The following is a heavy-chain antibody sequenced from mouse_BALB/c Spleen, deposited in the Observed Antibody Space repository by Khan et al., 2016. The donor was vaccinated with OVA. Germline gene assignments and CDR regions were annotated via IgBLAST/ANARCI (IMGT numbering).Heavy chain of an antibody. Sequence: QIQLVQSGPELKKPGETVKISCTASGYTFTNYGMNWVNQAPGKGLKWMGWINTYTGTPTYAADFKGRFAFSLETSDSNAYLQINNLKNEDTTTYFCARPPYFSDFMVYSGQGTSVTVSS. CDR3: ARPPYFSDFMVY. J-gene: IGHJ4*01. CDR2: INTYTGTP. D-gene: IGHD2-10*01. CDR1: GYTFTNYG. V-gene: IGHV9-3-1*01.